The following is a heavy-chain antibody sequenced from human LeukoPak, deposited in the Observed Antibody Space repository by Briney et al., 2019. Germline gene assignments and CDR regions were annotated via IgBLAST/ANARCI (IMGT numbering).Heavy chain of an antibody. CDR2: IYSSGST. CDR1: GGSISSYY. J-gene: IGHJ4*02. D-gene: IGHD7-27*01. V-gene: IGHV4-59*01. Sequence: SETLSLTCTVSGGSISSYYWSWIRQSPGKGLEWIGYIYSSGSTNYKPSLKSRVTISVDTSKKQFSLNLSSVTAADTAVYYCARGRDWGRNFDYWGQGTLVTVSP. CDR3: ARGRDWGRNFDY.